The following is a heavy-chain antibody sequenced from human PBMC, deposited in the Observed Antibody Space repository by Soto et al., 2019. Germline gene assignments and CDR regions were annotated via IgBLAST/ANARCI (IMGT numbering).Heavy chain of an antibody. CDR3: ARRLYYFDY. D-gene: IGHD2-15*01. J-gene: IGHJ4*02. V-gene: IGHV4-38-2*01. CDR1: GYSISSGYY. CDR2: IYHSGST. Sequence: DTLSLTCAVSGYSISSGYYWGWIRQPPGKGLEWIGSIYHSGSTYYNPSLKSRVTISVDTSKNQFSLKLSSVTAADTAVYYCARRLYYFDYWGQGNLVTLSS.